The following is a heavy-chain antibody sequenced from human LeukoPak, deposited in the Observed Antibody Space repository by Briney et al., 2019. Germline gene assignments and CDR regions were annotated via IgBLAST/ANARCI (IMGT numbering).Heavy chain of an antibody. Sequence: GGSLRLSCAASGFTFSSYSMNWVRQAPGEGLEWVSYISSSSSTIYYADSVKGRFTISRDNAKNSLYLQMNSLRDEDTAVYYCARSDYDSSGYYQNNWFDPWGQGTLVTVSS. J-gene: IGHJ5*02. CDR1: GFTFSSYS. CDR2: ISSSSSTI. CDR3: ARSDYDSSGYYQNNWFDP. V-gene: IGHV3-48*02. D-gene: IGHD3-22*01.